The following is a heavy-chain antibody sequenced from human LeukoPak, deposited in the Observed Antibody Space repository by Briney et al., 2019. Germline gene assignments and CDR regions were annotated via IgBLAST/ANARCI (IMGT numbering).Heavy chain of an antibody. CDR1: GFTFSSYS. Sequence: GGSLRLSCAASGFTFSSYSMNWVRQAPGKGLEWVSSISSSSYIYYADSVKGRFTISRDNAKNSLYLQMNSLRAEDTAVYYCARDSAYYDFWSGHYTAYFDYWGQGTLVTVSS. D-gene: IGHD3-3*01. J-gene: IGHJ4*02. CDR2: ISSSSYI. CDR3: ARDSAYYDFWSGHYTAYFDY. V-gene: IGHV3-21*01.